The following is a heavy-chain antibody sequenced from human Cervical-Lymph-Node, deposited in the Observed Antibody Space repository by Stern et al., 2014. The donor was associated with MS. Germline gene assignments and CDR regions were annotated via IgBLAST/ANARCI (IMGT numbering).Heavy chain of an antibody. CDR2: LYCDGEE. D-gene: IGHD3-22*01. CDR3: AREYYYDSSGYYTNYFDY. CDR1: GFSLSTSGVG. Sequence: QITLKESGPTLVKPTQTLTLTCTFSGFSLSTSGVGVGWIRQPPGKALEWLALLYCDGEERYSPSLKNRVTITKDTSKDQVVLTMTNMDPVDTATYYCAREYYYDSSGYYTNYFDYWGQGTLVTVSS. J-gene: IGHJ4*02. V-gene: IGHV2-5*02.